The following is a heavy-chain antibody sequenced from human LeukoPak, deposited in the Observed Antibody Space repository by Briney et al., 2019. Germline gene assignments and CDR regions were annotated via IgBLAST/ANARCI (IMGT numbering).Heavy chain of an antibody. CDR3: ASSRVRYSSSSVCDY. CDR2: IIPIFGTA. D-gene: IGHD6-6*01. CDR1: GGTFSSYA. Sequence: SVKVSCKASGGTFSSYAISWVRQAPGQGLEWMGGIIPIFGTANYAQKFQGRVTITADESTSTAYMELSSLRSEDTAVYYCASSRVRYSSSSVCDYWGQGTLVTVSS. J-gene: IGHJ4*02. V-gene: IGHV1-69*13.